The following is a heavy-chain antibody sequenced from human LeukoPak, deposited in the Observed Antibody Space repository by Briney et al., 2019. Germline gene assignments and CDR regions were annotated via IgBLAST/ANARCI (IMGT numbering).Heavy chain of an antibody. CDR3: ASPHSGYG. V-gene: IGHV3-48*02. CDR1: GFTFSSYS. Sequence: GGSLRLSCAASGFTFSSYSMNWVRQAPGKGLEWVPYITGSSSTMYYADSVKGRFTISRDNAKNSLYLQMDSLRDEDTAVYYCASPHSGYGWGQGTLVTVSS. D-gene: IGHD5-12*01. CDR2: ITGSSSTM. J-gene: IGHJ4*02.